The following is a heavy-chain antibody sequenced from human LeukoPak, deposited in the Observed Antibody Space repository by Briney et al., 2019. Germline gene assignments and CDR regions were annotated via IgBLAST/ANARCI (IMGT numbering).Heavy chain of an antibody. J-gene: IGHJ4*02. D-gene: IGHD2-2*01. Sequence: PGGSLRLSCAASGFTFSSYAMSWVRQAPGKGLEWVSAISGSGGSTYYADSVKGRFTISRDNSKNTLYLQMNSLRAEDTAVYYCAKRMVVRGHCSSTSCPKPLDYWGQGTLVTVSS. CDR2: ISGSGGST. CDR1: GFTFSSYA. CDR3: AKRMVVRGHCSSTSCPKPLDY. V-gene: IGHV3-23*01.